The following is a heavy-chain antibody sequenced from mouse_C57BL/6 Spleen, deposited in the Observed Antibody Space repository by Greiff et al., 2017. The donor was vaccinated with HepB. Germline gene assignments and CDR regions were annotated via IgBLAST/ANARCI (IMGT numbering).Heavy chain of an antibody. CDR1: GYTFTSYG. D-gene: IGHD1-2*01. J-gene: IGHJ2*01. V-gene: IGHV1-81*01. CDR2: IYPRSGNT. CDR3: ARGFMGYFDY. Sequence: QVQLKQSGAELARPGASVKLSCKASGYTFTSYGISWVKQRTGQGLEWIGEIYPRSGNTYYNEKFKGKATLTADKSSSTAYMALRSLTSEDSAVYFCARGFMGYFDYWGQGTTLTVSS.